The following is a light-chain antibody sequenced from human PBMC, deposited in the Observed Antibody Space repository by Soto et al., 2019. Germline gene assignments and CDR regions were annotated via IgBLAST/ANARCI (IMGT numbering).Light chain of an antibody. Sequence: IWMTQSPSLLSASTGDRVTISCRVSQGISSYLAWYQQKPGKAPELLIYAASTLQSGVPSRFSGSGSGTDFTLTISCLQSEDFATYYCQQYYSFPITFGQGTRLEIK. CDR1: QGISSY. CDR2: AAS. CDR3: QQYYSFPIT. V-gene: IGKV1D-8*01. J-gene: IGKJ5*01.